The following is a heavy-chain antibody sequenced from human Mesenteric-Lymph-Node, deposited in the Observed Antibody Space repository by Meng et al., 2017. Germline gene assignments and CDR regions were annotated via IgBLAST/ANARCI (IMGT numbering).Heavy chain of an antibody. CDR2: ISSSSTYI. V-gene: IGHV3-21*04. J-gene: IGHJ4*02. CDR1: GFTFSSFA. Sequence: GESLKISCAASGFTFSSFAMNWVRQAPGKGLEWVSSISSSSTYIYYADSLKGRFTISRDDAKNSLHLQMNSLRAEDTAVYYCARENRYSRYGYFDYWGQGTLVTVSS. D-gene: IGHD2-2*01. CDR3: ARENRYSRYGYFDY.